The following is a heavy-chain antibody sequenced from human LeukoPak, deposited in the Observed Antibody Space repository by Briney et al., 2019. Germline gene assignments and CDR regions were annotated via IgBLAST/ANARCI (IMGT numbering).Heavy chain of an antibody. Sequence: GESLKISCKGSGYSFTSYWIRWLRQMPGKGLEWMGIIYPGDSDTRYSPSFQGQVTISADKSISTAYLQWISLKASHTAMYYCAVPFLAPGYCSGGSCPGGYDLDICGQGTMVTVSS. D-gene: IGHD2-15*01. CDR2: IYPGDSDT. CDR1: GYSFTSYW. CDR3: AVPFLAPGYCSGGSCPGGYDLDI. V-gene: IGHV5-51*01. J-gene: IGHJ3*02.